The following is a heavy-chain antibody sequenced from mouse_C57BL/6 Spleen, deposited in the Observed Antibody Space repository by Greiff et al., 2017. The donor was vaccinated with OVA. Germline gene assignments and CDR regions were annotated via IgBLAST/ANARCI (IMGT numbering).Heavy chain of an antibody. J-gene: IGHJ3*01. CDR3: ARGNDYDGTWFAY. CDR1: GYAFSSYW. Sequence: VQLQESGAELVKPGASVKISCKASGYAFSSYWMNWVKPRPGKGLEWIGQLYPGDGDTNYNGKFKGKATLTADKSSSTAYMQLSSLTSEDSAVYFCARGNDYDGTWFAYWGQGTLVTVSA. CDR2: LYPGDGDT. V-gene: IGHV1-80*01. D-gene: IGHD2-4*01.